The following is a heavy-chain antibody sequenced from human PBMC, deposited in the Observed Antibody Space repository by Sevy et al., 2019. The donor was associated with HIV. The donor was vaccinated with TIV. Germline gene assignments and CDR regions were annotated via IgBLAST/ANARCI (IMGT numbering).Heavy chain of an antibody. J-gene: IGHJ3*02. CDR2: IKQDGSEK. V-gene: IGHV3-7*01. D-gene: IGHD6-19*01. CDR3: ARDQGAVAGFDAFDI. Sequence: GESLKISCAASGFTFSSYWMSWVRQAPGKGLEWVANIKQDGSEKYYVDSVKGRFTISRDNAKNSLYLQMNSLRAEDTAVYYCARDQGAVAGFDAFDIWGQGTMVTVSS. CDR1: GFTFSSYW.